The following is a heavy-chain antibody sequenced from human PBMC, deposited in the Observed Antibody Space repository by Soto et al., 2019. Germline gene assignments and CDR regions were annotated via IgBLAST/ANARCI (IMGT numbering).Heavy chain of an antibody. CDR2: INSDGSNT. J-gene: IGHJ6*02. D-gene: IGHD6-6*01. CDR3: ARDLRTLMAPHQYSSPPGMDV. CDR1: GFPFSSSW. Sequence: GGSLRLSCAASGFPFSSSWMHWVRQAPGKGLVWVSLINSDGSNTNYADSVKGRFTISRDNAKNTVYLQMNSLRSEDTAVYYCARDLRTLMAPHQYSSPPGMDVWGQGTTVTVSS. V-gene: IGHV3-74*01.